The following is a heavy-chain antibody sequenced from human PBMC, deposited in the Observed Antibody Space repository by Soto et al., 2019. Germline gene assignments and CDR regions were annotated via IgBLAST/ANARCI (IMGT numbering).Heavy chain of an antibody. CDR1: GGSISSSNW. CDR2: IYHSGST. D-gene: IGHD3-3*01. J-gene: IGHJ5*02. Sequence: PSETLSLTCAVSGGSISSSNWWSWVRQPPGKGLEWIGEIYHSGSTNYNPSLKSRVTISVDKSKNQFSLKLSSVTAADTAVYYWARQRYYDFWSGYMAPFDPWGQGTLVTVSS. CDR3: ARQRYYDFWSGYMAPFDP. V-gene: IGHV4-4*02.